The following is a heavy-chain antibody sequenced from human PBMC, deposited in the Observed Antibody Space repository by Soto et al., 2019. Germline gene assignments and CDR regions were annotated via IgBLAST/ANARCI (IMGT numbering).Heavy chain of an antibody. CDR1: GVPISTDDYY. J-gene: IGHJ1*01. CDR2: IHSSGSI. CDR3: ARDLDGLHDDTSGPFPRPG. Sequence: SETLSLTCTVSGVPISTDDYYWTWIRQPPGRGLEWIGYIHSSGSIYYNPSLKSRATMSIDTAGNQFSLKVSSVTVADTAVYYCARDLDGLHDDTSGPFPRPGWGQGTLVTVS. V-gene: IGHV4-30-4*01. D-gene: IGHD3-22*01.